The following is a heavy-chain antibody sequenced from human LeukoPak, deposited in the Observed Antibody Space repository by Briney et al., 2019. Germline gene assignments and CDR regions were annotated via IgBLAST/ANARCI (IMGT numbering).Heavy chain of an antibody. CDR2: ISYDGSNK. Sequence: PGGSLRLSCAASGFTFSSYGMHWVRQAPGKGLEWVAVISYDGSNKYYADSVKGRFTISRVNSKNTLYLQMNSLRAEDTAVYYCAKDPYCSSTSCSDYWGQGTLVTVSS. V-gene: IGHV3-30*18. CDR3: AKDPYCSSTSCSDY. CDR1: GFTFSSYG. D-gene: IGHD2-2*01. J-gene: IGHJ4*02.